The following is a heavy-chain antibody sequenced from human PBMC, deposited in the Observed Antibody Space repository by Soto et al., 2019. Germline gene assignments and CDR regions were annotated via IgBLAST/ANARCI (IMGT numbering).Heavy chain of an antibody. CDR3: ARGARPVDTAMVPGY. V-gene: IGHV3-7*02. CDR2: IKQDGSEK. D-gene: IGHD5-18*01. Sequence: GGSLRLSCAASGFTFSSYWMSWVRQAPGKGLEWVANIKQDGSEKYYVDSVKGRFTISRDNSKNTLYLQMNSLRAEDTAVYYCARGARPVDTAMVPGYWGQGTLVTVPS. CDR1: GFTFSSYW. J-gene: IGHJ4*02.